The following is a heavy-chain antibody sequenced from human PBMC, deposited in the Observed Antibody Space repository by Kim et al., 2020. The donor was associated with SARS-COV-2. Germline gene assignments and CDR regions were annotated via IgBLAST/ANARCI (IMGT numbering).Heavy chain of an antibody. CDR3: ARKQHGDSDY. V-gene: IGHV3-21*01. CDR2: ISSSSSYI. Sequence: GGSLRLSCAVSGFTFSSYSMNWVCQAPGKGLEWVSFISSSSSYIYYADPVMGRFTISRDNAKNSLYLQMNSLKAEDTAVYYCARKQHGDSDYCGQGTLVTVSS. D-gene: IGHD4-17*01. CDR1: GFTFSSYS. J-gene: IGHJ4*02.